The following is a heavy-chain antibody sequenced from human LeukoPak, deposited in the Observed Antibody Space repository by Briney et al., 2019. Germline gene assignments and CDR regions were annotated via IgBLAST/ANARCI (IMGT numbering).Heavy chain of an antibody. Sequence: PSETLSLTCAVYGGSFSAYYWNWIRQPPGKGLEWIGQINHGGTTNYNPSLKSRVTISLDTSQSQVSLKVNSVTAADTAVYFCARGGNGWYFDLWGRGTLVTVSS. CDR3: ARGGNGWYFDL. D-gene: IGHD1-14*01. J-gene: IGHJ2*01. CDR2: INHGGTT. V-gene: IGHV4-34*01. CDR1: GGSFSAYY.